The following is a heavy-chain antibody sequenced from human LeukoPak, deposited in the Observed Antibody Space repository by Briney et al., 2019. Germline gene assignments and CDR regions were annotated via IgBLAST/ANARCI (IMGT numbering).Heavy chain of an antibody. V-gene: IGHV1-18*01. D-gene: IGHD3-9*01. CDR3: ARDWGLRYFDPNDAFDI. J-gene: IGHJ3*02. Sequence: GASVKVSCKASGYTFTSYGISWVRQAPGQGLEWTGWISAYNGNTNYAQKLQGRVTMTTDTSTSTAYMELRSLRSDDTAVYYCARDWGLRYFDPNDAFDIWGQGTMVTVSS. CDR2: ISAYNGNT. CDR1: GYTFTSYG.